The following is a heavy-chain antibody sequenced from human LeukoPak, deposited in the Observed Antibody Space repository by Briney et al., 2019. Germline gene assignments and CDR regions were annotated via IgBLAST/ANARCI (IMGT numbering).Heavy chain of an antibody. CDR2: ISGRGGST. Sequence: GGSLRLSCAASGFTFGSYAMYWVRQAPGKGLEWVSGISGRGGSTFHAASVKGRFTISRDNSENTVYLQMNSLRADDTAVYYCAKTTAGYSSGRYPGWPVDYWGQGTLVTVSS. D-gene: IGHD6-19*01. J-gene: IGHJ4*02. CDR3: AKTTAGYSSGRYPGWPVDY. V-gene: IGHV3-23*01. CDR1: GFTFGSYA.